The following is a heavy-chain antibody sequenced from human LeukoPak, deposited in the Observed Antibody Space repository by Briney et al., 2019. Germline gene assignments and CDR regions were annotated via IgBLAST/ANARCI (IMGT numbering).Heavy chain of an antibody. Sequence: GGSLRLSCAASGFTFSSYGMHWVRQAPGKGLEWVALIWYDGSSKHYADSVRGRFTISRDNSKNTPYLQMNSLRAEDTAVYYCARDFELSHWGQGTLVTVSS. J-gene: IGHJ4*02. V-gene: IGHV3-33*01. CDR3: ARDFELSH. CDR1: GFTFSSYG. CDR2: IWYDGSSK. D-gene: IGHD3-16*02.